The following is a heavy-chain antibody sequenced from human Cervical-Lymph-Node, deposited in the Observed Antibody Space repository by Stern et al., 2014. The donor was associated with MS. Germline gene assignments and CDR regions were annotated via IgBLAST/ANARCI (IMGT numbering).Heavy chain of an antibody. D-gene: IGHD5-24*01. CDR2: ISAGSGLK. CDR3: ARTSDGYDA. Sequence: EVQLVESGGGLVQPGGSLRLFCTGSGFPFNNYGMTWVRQAPGKGLEWISYISAGSGLKYYADSVKGRFTISRDYAKNSLLLQMNSLRDEDTAVYYCARTSDGYDAWGQGTLVTVSS. CDR1: GFPFNNYG. J-gene: IGHJ5*02. V-gene: IGHV3-48*02.